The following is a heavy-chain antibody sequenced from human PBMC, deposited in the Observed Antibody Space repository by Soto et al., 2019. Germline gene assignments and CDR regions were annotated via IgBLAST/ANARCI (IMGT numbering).Heavy chain of an antibody. Sequence: ASVKVSCKTSGYTFNSYGISWVRQAPGQGLEWMGWISTYNGNTDCAQKLQDRLTMTTDMSTSTAYMELRSPTSDDTAVYYCARDITPSLDYWGQGTLVTVSS. V-gene: IGHV1-18*01. CDR3: ARDITPSLDY. J-gene: IGHJ4*02. CDR1: GYTFNSYG. CDR2: ISTYNGNT. D-gene: IGHD3-10*01.